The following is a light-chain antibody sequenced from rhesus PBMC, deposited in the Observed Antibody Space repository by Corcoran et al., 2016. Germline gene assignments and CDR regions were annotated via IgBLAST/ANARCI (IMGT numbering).Light chain of an antibody. Sequence: DIQMTQSPSSLSASVGDRVTITCRASQGISNWLAWYQQKPGKAPNLRISGASHLDTGVPSRFSGSGSGTDFTLTIISLQPENIATYYCQQHDISPYTFGQGTKVEIK. CDR2: GAS. CDR3: QQHDISPYT. CDR1: QGISNW. V-gene: IGKV1-69*01. J-gene: IGKJ2*01.